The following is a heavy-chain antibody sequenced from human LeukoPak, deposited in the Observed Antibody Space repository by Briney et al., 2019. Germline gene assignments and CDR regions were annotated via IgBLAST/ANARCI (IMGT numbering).Heavy chain of an antibody. J-gene: IGHJ5*02. CDR3: ARVRDGTMIVVWEEPGDWFDP. Sequence: SVKVSCKASGGTFSSYAISWVRQAPGQGLEWMGRIIPILGIANYAQKFQGRVTITADKSTSTAYMELSSLRSEDTAVYYCARVRDGTMIVVWEEPGDWFDPWGQGTLVTVSS. CDR1: GGTFSSYA. CDR2: IIPILGIA. V-gene: IGHV1-69*04. D-gene: IGHD3-22*01.